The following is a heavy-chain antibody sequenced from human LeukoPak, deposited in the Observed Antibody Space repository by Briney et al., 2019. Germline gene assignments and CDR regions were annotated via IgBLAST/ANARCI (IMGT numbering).Heavy chain of an antibody. J-gene: IGHJ4*02. CDR1: GFTFSNFG. Sequence: GGSLRLSCAASGFTFSNFGIHWVRQAPGRGLEWVAVIWSDGINKYYGDSVKGRFTISRDNSKNTLYLQMNSLRAEDTAVYYCAKNKQQLDQFDYWGQGTLVTVSS. V-gene: IGHV3-33*06. CDR2: IWSDGINK. CDR3: AKNKQQLDQFDY. D-gene: IGHD6-13*01.